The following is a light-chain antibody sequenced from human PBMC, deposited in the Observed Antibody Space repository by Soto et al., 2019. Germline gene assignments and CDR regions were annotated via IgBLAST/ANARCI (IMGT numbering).Light chain of an antibody. V-gene: IGLV2-11*01. CDR1: SSDVGGYNY. J-gene: IGLJ2*01. CDR3: CSYAGSYTSDVV. Sequence: QSALTQPRSVSGSPGQSVTISCTGTSSDVGGYNYVSWYQQHPGKAPKLMIYDVSKRPSGVPDRFSGSKSGNTASLTISGLQAEDEADYYCCSYAGSYTSDVVFGRGTKLTVL. CDR2: DVS.